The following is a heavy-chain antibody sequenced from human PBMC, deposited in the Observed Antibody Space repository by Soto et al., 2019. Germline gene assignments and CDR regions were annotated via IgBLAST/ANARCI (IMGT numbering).Heavy chain of an antibody. J-gene: IGHJ4*02. Sequence: ASVKVSCKASGYTFTSYGISWVRQAPGQGLEWMGWISAYNGNTNYAQKLQGRVTMTTDTSTSTAYMELRSLGSDDPAVYYCARDPGTYYDFWSGYFYLDYWGQGTLVTVSS. CDR3: ARDPGTYYDFWSGYFYLDY. D-gene: IGHD3-3*01. CDR1: GYTFTSYG. CDR2: ISAYNGNT. V-gene: IGHV1-18*01.